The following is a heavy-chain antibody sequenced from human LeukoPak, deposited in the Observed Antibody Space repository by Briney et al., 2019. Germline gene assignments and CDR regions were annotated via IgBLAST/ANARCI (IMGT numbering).Heavy chain of an antibody. CDR1: GFSFSIYS. J-gene: IGHJ5*01. Sequence: HPGGSLRLSCAASGFSFSIYSLTWVRQAPGKGLEWIAYINEGSSVIYYAVSVEGRFTVSRDNAKNSLYLQMNSLRGDDTAVYYCARGFGTSWFYSWGQGTLVTVSS. CDR2: INEGSSVI. CDR3: ARGFGTSWFYS. V-gene: IGHV3-48*04. D-gene: IGHD2-2*01.